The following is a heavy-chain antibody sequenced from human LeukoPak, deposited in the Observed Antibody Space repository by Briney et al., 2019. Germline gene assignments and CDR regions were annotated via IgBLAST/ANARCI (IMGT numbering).Heavy chain of an antibody. V-gene: IGHV3-66*01. CDR2: IYSGGTT. CDR3: AREELELRGWFDP. Sequence: GGSRRLSCVASGFIFTNYAMSWVRQAPGKGLEWVSVIYSGGTTYYADSVKGRFIISRVTSKNTLYLQMNSLRVEDTAVYYCAREELELRGWFDPWGQGTLVTISS. J-gene: IGHJ5*02. CDR1: GFIFTNYA. D-gene: IGHD1-26*01.